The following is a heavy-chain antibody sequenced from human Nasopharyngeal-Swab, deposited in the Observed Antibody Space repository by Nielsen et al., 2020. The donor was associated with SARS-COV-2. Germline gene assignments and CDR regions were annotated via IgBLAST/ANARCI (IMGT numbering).Heavy chain of an antibody. V-gene: IGHV3-48*02. CDR3: ARDTILTPDY. J-gene: IGHJ4*02. CDR2: ISSSSSTT. CDR1: GFTFSSYT. Sequence: GESLKISCAASGFTFSSYTMNWVRQAPGKGLEWVSYISSSSSTTYYADSVKGRFSISRDNAKNSLYLQMNSLRDEDTAVYYCARDTILTPDYWGQGTLVTVS. D-gene: IGHD3-9*01.